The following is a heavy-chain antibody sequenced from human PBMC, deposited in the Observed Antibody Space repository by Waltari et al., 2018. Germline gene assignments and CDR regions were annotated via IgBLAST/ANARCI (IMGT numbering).Heavy chain of an antibody. D-gene: IGHD3-22*01. V-gene: IGHV4-39*07. Sequence: QLQLQESGPGLVKPSETLSLTCTVSGGSISSSSYYWGWLRQPPGKGLEWIGSIYYSGSTYYNPSLKSRVTISVDTSKNQFSLKLSSVTAADTAVYYCAREVYYDSSGYTNWFDPWGQGTLVTVSS. CDR1: GGSISSSSYY. CDR2: IYYSGST. J-gene: IGHJ5*02. CDR3: AREVYYDSSGYTNWFDP.